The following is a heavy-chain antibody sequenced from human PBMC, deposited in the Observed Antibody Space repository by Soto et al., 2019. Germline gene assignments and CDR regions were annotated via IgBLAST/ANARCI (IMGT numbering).Heavy chain of an antibody. V-gene: IGHV1-69*01. J-gene: IGHJ6*02. CDR3: ARPLRFVRRGHGYYYGMDV. CDR1: GGTFSSYA. CDR2: IIHIFGTA. Sequence: QVQLVQSGAEVKKPGSSVKVSCNASGGTFSSYAISWVRQAPGQGLEWMGGIIHIFGTANYAQKLQGRVTITADEATSTDYMELSSLRSEDTAVYYCARPLRFVRRGHGYYYGMDVWVQGTTVTVS. D-gene: IGHD3-16*01.